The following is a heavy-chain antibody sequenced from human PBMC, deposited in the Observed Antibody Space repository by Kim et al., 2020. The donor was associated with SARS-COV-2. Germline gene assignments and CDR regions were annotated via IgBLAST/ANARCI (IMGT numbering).Heavy chain of an antibody. J-gene: IGHJ4*02. CDR3: ASGLCGGSSCYILGNFFDY. CDR2: IWYDGTNK. Sequence: GGSLRLSRAASGFTFSSYGMHWVRQVPGKGLEWVAIIWYDGTNKYYADSVKGRFTISRDNSKNTLYLQMNSLRADDTAVYYCASGLCGGSSCYILGNFFDYWGQGTLVTVSS. D-gene: IGHD2-2*02. CDR1: GFTFSSYG. V-gene: IGHV3-33*01.